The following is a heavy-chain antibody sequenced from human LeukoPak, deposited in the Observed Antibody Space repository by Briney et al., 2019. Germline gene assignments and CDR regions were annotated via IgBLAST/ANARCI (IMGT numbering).Heavy chain of an antibody. J-gene: IGHJ3*02. D-gene: IGHD2-2*01. CDR1: GFTFSSYA. V-gene: IGHV3-23*01. CDR3: AFSQLLPKDGAFDI. Sequence: GGSLRLSCAASGFTFSSYAMSWVRQAPGKGLEWVSAISGSGGSTYYADSVKGRFTISRDNSKNTLYLQMNSPRAEDTAVYYCAFSQLLPKDGAFDIWGQGTMVTVSS. CDR2: ISGSGGST.